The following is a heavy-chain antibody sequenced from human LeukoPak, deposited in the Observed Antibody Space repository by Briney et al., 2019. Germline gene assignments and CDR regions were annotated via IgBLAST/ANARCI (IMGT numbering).Heavy chain of an antibody. Sequence: SETLSLTCTVSGGSISSSSYYWGWIRQPPGKGLEWIGSIYYSGSTYYNSSLKSRVTISVDTSKNQFSLKLSSVTAADTAVYYCARTYSSGWYGLAFDIWGQGTMVTVSS. CDR2: IYYSGST. CDR3: ARTYSSGWYGLAFDI. D-gene: IGHD6-19*01. J-gene: IGHJ3*02. V-gene: IGHV4-39*01. CDR1: GGSISSSSYY.